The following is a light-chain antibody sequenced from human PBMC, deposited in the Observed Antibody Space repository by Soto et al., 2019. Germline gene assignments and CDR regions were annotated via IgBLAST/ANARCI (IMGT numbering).Light chain of an antibody. J-gene: IGKJ5*01. Sequence: EIILTHSPDTLSLSPGERATLSCRASQTVSSNYLAWCQQRPGQAPRLLIYGASTRAAGITDRFSGSGSGTDFTLTITRLEPEDSAVYFCQQYTGPPTTFGQGTRLEIK. CDR2: GAS. V-gene: IGKV3-20*01. CDR1: QTVSSNY. CDR3: QQYTGPPTT.